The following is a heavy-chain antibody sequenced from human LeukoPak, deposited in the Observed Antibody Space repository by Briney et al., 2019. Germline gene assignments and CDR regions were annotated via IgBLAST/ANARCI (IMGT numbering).Heavy chain of an antibody. CDR2: IWYDGSNK. Sequence: GGSLRLSCAASGFTFSSYGMRWVRQAPGKGLEWVAVIWYDGSNKYYADSVKGRFTISRDNSKNTLYLQMNSLRAEDTAVYYCAREDYDFWSGYYGVPYYFDYWGQGTLVTVSS. D-gene: IGHD3-3*01. CDR1: GFTFSSYG. CDR3: AREDYDFWSGYYGVPYYFDY. V-gene: IGHV3-33*01. J-gene: IGHJ4*02.